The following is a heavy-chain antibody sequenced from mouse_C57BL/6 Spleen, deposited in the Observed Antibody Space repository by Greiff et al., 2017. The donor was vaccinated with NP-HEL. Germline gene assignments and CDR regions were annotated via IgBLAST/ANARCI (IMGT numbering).Heavy chain of an antibody. V-gene: IGHV14-4*01. J-gene: IGHJ4*01. CDR3: TTLDGYYVGAMDY. Sequence: EVKLMESGAELVRPGASVKLSCTASGFNIKDDYMHWVKQRPEQGLEWIGWIDPENGDTEYASKFQGKATITADTSSNTAYLQLSSLTSEDTAVYYCTTLDGYYVGAMDYWGQGTSVTVSS. CDR2: IDPENGDT. D-gene: IGHD2-3*01. CDR1: GFNIKDDY.